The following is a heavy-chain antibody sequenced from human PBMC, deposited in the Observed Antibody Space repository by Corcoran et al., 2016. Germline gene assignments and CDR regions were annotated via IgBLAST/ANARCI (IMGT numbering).Heavy chain of an antibody. CDR1: GCSISSYY. V-gene: IGHV4-59*01. CDR3: ARIGHDYVGGSYRYNGMDV. J-gene: IGHJ6*02. Sequence: QVQLQESGPGLVKPSETLSLTCTVSGCSISSYYWSWIRQPPGKGLEWIGCIYYSGSTNYNPSLKSRVTISVKTSKNQFSLKLSSVTAADTAVYYCARIGHDYVGGSYRYNGMDVWGQGTTVTVSS. D-gene: IGHD3-16*02. CDR2: IYYSGST.